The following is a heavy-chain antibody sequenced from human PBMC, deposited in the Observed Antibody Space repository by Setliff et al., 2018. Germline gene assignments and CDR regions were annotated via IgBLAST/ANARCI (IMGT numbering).Heavy chain of an antibody. CDR2: IYHSGKT. CDR1: GYSISSGYF. CDR3: ARLLAGTGGFFYYGVDV. Sequence: SETLSLTCAVSGYSISSGYFWGWIRQPPGKGLEWIGSIYHSGKTYYNPSLKSRVTLSVDTSRNQFSLKLSSVTAADTAVYYCARLLAGTGGFFYYGVDVWGQGTTVTVSS. V-gene: IGHV4-38-2*01. D-gene: IGHD6-19*01. J-gene: IGHJ6*02.